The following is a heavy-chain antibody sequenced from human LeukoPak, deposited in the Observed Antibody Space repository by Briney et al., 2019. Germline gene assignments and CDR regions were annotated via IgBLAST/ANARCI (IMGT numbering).Heavy chain of an antibody. CDR1: GFTFSRSV. J-gene: IGHJ6*04. CDR2: IVVGSGNT. CDR3: AADPGYGGNHYDYTMDV. Sequence: GASVKVSCKASGFTFSRSVVQWVRQARGQGLEWMGWIVVGSGNTNYAEKFQRRVTITRDMSTSTAYMEVSSLRSEDTAVYYCAADPGYGGNHYDYTMDVWGKGTTVTVSS. V-gene: IGHV1-58*01. D-gene: IGHD4-23*01.